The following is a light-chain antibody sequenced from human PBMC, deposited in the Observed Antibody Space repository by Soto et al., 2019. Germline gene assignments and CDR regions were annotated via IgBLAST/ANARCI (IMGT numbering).Light chain of an antibody. Sequence: IVLTQSPGILSLSPGERATLSCRASQNVSNNYLAWYQQRPGQIPRLLIYSASSRAAGIPDRFSGSGSGTDFTLTITRLEPDDFAVYYCRHFDNSLFTFGPGTKVDIK. V-gene: IGKV3-20*01. CDR3: RHFDNSLFT. J-gene: IGKJ3*01. CDR2: SAS. CDR1: QNVSNNY.